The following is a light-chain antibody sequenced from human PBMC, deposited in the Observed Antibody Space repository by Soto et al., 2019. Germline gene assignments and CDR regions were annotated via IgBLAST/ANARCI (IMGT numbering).Light chain of an antibody. V-gene: IGKV3D-20*02. CDR1: QSVSSSY. CDR2: GAS. CDR3: QQRWRWPSNT. Sequence: EVVLTQSPVTLSLSPGERATLSCRTSQSVSSSYLAWYQQKPGQAPRLLIYGASSRATGIPDRFSGSGSGTDFTLTISSLEPEDSGVYYCQQRWRWPSNTFGQGTRLEIK. J-gene: IGKJ5*01.